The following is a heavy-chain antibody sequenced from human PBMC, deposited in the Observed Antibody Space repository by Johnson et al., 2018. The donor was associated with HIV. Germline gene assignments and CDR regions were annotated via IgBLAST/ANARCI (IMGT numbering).Heavy chain of an antibody. Sequence: VQLVESGGGVVQPGRSLRLSCAASGFTFSSYGMHWVRQTPGKGLEWVAFTRFDGSKTYYAESVKGRFTISRDNSKNTLYLQINSLRAEDTAVYYCARGSWSSGSYGIWYAFDIWGQGTKVTVSS. J-gene: IGHJ3*02. CDR2: TRFDGSKT. CDR3: ARGSWSSGSYGIWYAFDI. V-gene: IGHV3-30*02. CDR1: GFTFSSYG. D-gene: IGHD1-26*01.